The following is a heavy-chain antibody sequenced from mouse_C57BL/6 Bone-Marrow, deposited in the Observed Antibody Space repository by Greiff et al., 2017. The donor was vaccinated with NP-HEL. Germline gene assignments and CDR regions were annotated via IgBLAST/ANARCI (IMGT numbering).Heavy chain of an antibody. J-gene: IGHJ2*01. CDR2: IDPDNGDT. CDR3: TTSYDYDGYYFDY. D-gene: IGHD2-4*01. Sequence: EVKLMESGAELVRPGASVKLSCTASGFNIKDYYMHWVKQRPEQGLEWIGWIDPDNGDTEYASKFQGKATITADTSSNTAYLQLSSLTSEDTAVYYCTTSYDYDGYYFDYGGQGTTLTVSS. V-gene: IGHV14-4*01. CDR1: GFNIKDYY.